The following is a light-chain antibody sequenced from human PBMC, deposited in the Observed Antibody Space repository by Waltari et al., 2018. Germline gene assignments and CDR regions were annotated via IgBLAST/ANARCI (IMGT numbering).Light chain of an antibody. V-gene: IGKV1-39*01. CDR3: QQSYSTLLT. J-gene: IGKJ1*01. CDR1: QSINSY. Sequence: DIQIPTSQAPLSASVADRATFTGRASQSINSYLNWYQQKPGKAPKLLIYSASSLQSGVPSRFSGSGSGTDFTLTISSLQPEDFATYYCQQSYSTLLTFGQGTKVEIK. CDR2: SAS.